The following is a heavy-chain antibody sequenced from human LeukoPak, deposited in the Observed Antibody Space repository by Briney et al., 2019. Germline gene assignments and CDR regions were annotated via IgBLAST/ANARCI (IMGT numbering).Heavy chain of an antibody. Sequence: PSETLSLTCTVSGGSISSYYWSWIRQPPGKGLEWIGYIYYSGSSNYNPSLKSRVTISVDTSKNQFSLKLSSVTAADTAVYYCARDLRGVLDYWGQGTLVTVPS. J-gene: IGHJ4*02. V-gene: IGHV4-59*01. CDR2: IYYSGSS. CDR1: GGSISSYY. D-gene: IGHD3-10*01. CDR3: ARDLRGVLDY.